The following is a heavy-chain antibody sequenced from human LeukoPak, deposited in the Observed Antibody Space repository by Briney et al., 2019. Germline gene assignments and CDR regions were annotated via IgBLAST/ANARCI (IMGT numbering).Heavy chain of an antibody. CDR2: ISGSGGST. Sequence: GGSLRLSCAASGFTFSSYAMSWVRQDPGKGLEWVSAISGSGGSTFYADSVKGRFTISRDNSKNTLHLQMNSLRAEDTAVYYCAKRGGWYNYYYYMDVWGKGTTVTVSS. V-gene: IGHV3-23*01. CDR1: GFTFSSYA. J-gene: IGHJ6*03. CDR3: AKRGGWYNYYYYMDV. D-gene: IGHD3-10*01.